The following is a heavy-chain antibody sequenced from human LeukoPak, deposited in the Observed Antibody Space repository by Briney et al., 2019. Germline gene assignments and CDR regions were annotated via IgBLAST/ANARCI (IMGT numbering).Heavy chain of an antibody. CDR2: FYHGGST. CDR1: GYSISTGYY. Sequence: SETLSLTCTVSGYSISTGYYWDWIRQPPGKGLEWIGTFYHGGSTYYNPSLKSRVTISVDTSKNQFSLKLSSVTAADTAVYYCARDWNRYAYWGQGTLVTVSS. V-gene: IGHV4-38-2*02. J-gene: IGHJ4*02. D-gene: IGHD1-1*01. CDR3: ARDWNRYAY.